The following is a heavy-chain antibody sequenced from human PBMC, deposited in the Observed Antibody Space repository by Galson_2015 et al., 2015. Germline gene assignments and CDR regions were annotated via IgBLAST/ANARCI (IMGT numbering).Heavy chain of an antibody. V-gene: IGHV4-59*01. J-gene: IGHJ6*03. CDR2: ISYSGST. CDR3: ARYCSGGSCYPFRYYYYYMDV. Sequence: ATMSLTCAVSGAFISSYYWCWLRPPPEKGLEWIGFISYSGSTNYNPSLKSRVTISVDTSKNQFYLKLSSVTAADTAVYYCARYCSGGSCYPFRYYYYYMDVWGKGTSVTVSS. D-gene: IGHD2-15*01. CDR1: GAFISSYY.